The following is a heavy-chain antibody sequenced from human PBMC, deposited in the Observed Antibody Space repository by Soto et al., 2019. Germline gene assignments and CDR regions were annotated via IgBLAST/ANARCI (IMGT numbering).Heavy chain of an antibody. CDR1: GGSVSSGSYY. CDR3: ARKADTAMVNPYFDY. D-gene: IGHD5-18*01. J-gene: IGHJ4*02. CDR2: IYYSGST. V-gene: IGHV4-61*01. Sequence: QVQLQESGPGLVKPSETLSLTCTVSGGSVSSGSYYWSWIRQPPGKGLEWIGYIYYSGSTNYNPSRKSRVTISVDTSKNQFSLKLSSVTAADTAVYYCARKADTAMVNPYFDYWGQGTLVTVSS.